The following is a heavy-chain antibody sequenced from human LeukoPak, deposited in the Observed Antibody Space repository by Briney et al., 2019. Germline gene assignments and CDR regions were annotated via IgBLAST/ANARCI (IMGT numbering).Heavy chain of an antibody. Sequence: GGSLRLSWAASGFTFSSYAMHWVRQAPGKGLEGLAFISYDGRNKYYADSVKGRFTISRENSKNTLYLKMDGLRAEDTAVYYCSSGWLFGYWGQGTLVTVSS. CDR2: ISYDGRNK. D-gene: IGHD3-10*01. V-gene: IGHV3-30*04. CDR3: SSGWLFGY. J-gene: IGHJ4*02. CDR1: GFTFSSYA.